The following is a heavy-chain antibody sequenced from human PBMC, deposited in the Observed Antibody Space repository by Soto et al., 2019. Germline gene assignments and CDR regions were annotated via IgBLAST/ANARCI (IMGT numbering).Heavy chain of an antibody. CDR3: ARGLSLIRGYQRKFDY. Sequence: ASVKVYCKDSGYTFTSHDINWVRQATGQGLEWMGWMNPNSGNTGYAQKFQGRVTMTRNTSISTAYMELSSLRSEDTAVYYCARGLSLIRGYQRKFDYWGQGTLVTVSS. CDR2: MNPNSGNT. V-gene: IGHV1-8*01. J-gene: IGHJ4*02. D-gene: IGHD2-2*01. CDR1: GYTFTSHD.